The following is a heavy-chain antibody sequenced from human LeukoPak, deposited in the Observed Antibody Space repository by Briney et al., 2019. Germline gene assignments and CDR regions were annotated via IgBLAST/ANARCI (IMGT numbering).Heavy chain of an antibody. V-gene: IGHV1-8*01. CDR3: ARGQEYSSSWYADWYFDL. CDR2: MNPNSGNT. CDR1: GYTFTSYD. J-gene: IGHJ2*01. D-gene: IGHD6-13*01. Sequence: ASVKVSCKASGYTFTSYDINWVRQATGQGLEWMGWMNPNSGNTGYAQKFQGRVTMTRNTSISTAYMELSSLRSEDTAVYYCARGQEYSSSWYADWYFDLWGRGTLVTVSS.